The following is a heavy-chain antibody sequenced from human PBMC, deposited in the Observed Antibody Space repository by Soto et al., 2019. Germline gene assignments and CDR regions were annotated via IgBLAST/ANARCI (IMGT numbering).Heavy chain of an antibody. CDR2: ISYEGSSK. V-gene: IGHV3-30*18. Sequence: QVQLVESGGGVVQPGRSLRLSCAASGFTFRTSGMHWVRQAPGKGLEWVGFISYEGSSKYYADSVKGRFTIARDNSKNTLYLQISSLRGDDTAVYYCAKDIAVAGHPFSYFCLDFWCHGNTVTVSS. J-gene: IGHJ6*02. D-gene: IGHD6-13*01. CDR1: GFTFRTSG. CDR3: AKDIAVAGHPFSYFCLDF.